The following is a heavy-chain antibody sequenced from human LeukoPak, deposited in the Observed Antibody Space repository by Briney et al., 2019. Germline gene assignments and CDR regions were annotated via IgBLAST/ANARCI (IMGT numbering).Heavy chain of an antibody. CDR3: ARGGRVVHGVDV. CDR2: INEDGSRT. J-gene: IGHJ6*02. CDR1: GFTLSNHW. Sequence: GGSLRLSCAASGFTLSNHWMHWVRQAPGKGLVWVSRINEDGSRTNYADSVKGRFTISRDNAKNTLYLQMSSLRVEDTAVYYCARGGRVVHGVDVWGQGTTVTVSS. D-gene: IGHD6-6*01. V-gene: IGHV3-74*01.